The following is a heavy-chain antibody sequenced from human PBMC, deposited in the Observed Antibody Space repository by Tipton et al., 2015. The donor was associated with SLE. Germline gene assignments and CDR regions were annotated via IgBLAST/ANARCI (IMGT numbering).Heavy chain of an antibody. D-gene: IGHD7-27*01. CDR1: GGSISSYY. J-gene: IGHJ6*02. CDR2: IYYSGST. V-gene: IGHV4-59*01. CDR3: ARETTGDTYYYYGMDV. Sequence: TLSLTCTVSGGSISSYYWSWIRQPPGKGLEWIGYIYYSGSTNYNPSLKSRVTISVDTSKNQFSLNLSSVTAADPAVYYGARETTGDTYYYYGMDVWGQGTTVTVSS.